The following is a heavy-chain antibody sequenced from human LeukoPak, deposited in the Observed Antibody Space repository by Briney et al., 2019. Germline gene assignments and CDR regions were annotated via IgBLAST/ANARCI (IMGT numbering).Heavy chain of an antibody. Sequence: PSETPSLTCTVSGGSISSSSYYWGWIRQPPGKGLEWIGSIYYSGSTYYNPSLKSRVTISVDTSKNQFSLKLSSVTAADTAVYYCARRGASKYYYDSSGYYYDWGQGTLVTVSS. CDR3: ARRGASKYYYDSSGYYYD. J-gene: IGHJ4*02. CDR2: IYYSGST. CDR1: GGSISSSSYY. V-gene: IGHV4-39*01. D-gene: IGHD3-22*01.